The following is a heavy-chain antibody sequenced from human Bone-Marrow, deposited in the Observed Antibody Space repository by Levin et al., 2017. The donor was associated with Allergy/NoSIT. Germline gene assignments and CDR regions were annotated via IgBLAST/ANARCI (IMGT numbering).Heavy chain of an antibody. V-gene: IGHV3-23*01. D-gene: IGHD2-21*01. J-gene: IGHJ6*02. CDR1: GFTFTRYA. CDR3: AKGLDIYGPYGLDV. CDR2: ITGSGRGV. Sequence: GGSLRLSCVASGFTFTRYAMSWVRQAPGKGLEGVSAITGSGRGVYYGDSVKGRFTISRDNSTRTVFLQMDSLRAEETAVYYCAKGLDIYGPYGLDVWGQGTTVTVSS.